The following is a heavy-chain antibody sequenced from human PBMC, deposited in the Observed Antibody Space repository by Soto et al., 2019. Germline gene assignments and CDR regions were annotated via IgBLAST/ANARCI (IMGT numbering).Heavy chain of an antibody. Sequence: PSETLSLTCTVSGGSISSSSYYWGWIRQPPGKGLEWIGSIYYSGSTYYNPSLKSRVTISLDTSKNQFSLKLSSVTAADTAVYYCASTHSSGWYYFDYWGQGTLVTVYS. V-gene: IGHV4-39*01. CDR2: IYYSGST. D-gene: IGHD6-19*01. CDR1: GGSISSSSYY. CDR3: ASTHSSGWYYFDY. J-gene: IGHJ4*02.